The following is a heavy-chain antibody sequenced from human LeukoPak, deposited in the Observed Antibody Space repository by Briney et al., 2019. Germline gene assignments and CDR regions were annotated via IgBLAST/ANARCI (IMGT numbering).Heavy chain of an antibody. J-gene: IGHJ4*02. Sequence: SETLSLTCTVSGGSIGSSYWTWLRQPPGKGLEWIGYIYYNGATNYNPSLKSRVAISVATSKNQFSLNLSYVTAADTAVYYCARGDYSGYYFDYWGQGTLVTVSS. CDR3: ARGDYSGYYFDY. D-gene: IGHD3-10*01. CDR1: GGSIGSSY. CDR2: IYYNGAT. V-gene: IGHV4-59*01.